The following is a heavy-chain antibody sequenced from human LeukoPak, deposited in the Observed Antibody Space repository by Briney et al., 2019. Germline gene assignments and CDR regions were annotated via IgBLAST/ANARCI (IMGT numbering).Heavy chain of an antibody. CDR3: ASLPSGVPRYSSDY. D-gene: IGHD6-13*01. V-gene: IGHV1-69*13. CDR1: GGTFSSYA. J-gene: IGHJ4*02. CDR2: IIPIFGTA. Sequence: GASVKVSCKASGGTFSSYAISWVRQAPGQGLEWMGGIIPIFGTANYAQKFQGRVTITADESTSTAYMELSSLRSEDTAVYYCASLPSGVPRYSSDYWGQGTLVTVSS.